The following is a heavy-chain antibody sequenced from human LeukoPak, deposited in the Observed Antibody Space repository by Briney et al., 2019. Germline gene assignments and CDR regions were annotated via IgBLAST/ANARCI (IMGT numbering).Heavy chain of an antibody. CDR1: GFTFSSFN. V-gene: IGHV3-30*18. CDR3: AKALRLGRRGSYGMDV. D-gene: IGHD3-9*01. CDR2: IAYDGTNT. J-gene: IGHJ6*02. Sequence: GGSLRLSCAASGFTFSSFNMHWVRQAPGKGLEWVAVIAYDGTNTYYAECVKGRFTISRDNSKKTLYLQMNNLRGAETAVYSCAKALRLGRRGSYGMDVWGQGTTVTVSS.